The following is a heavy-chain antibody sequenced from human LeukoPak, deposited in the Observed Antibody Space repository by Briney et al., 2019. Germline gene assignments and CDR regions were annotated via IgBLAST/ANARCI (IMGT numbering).Heavy chain of an antibody. D-gene: IGHD1-26*01. Sequence: GGSLRLSCAASGFTFSSYGMHWVRQAPGKGLEWVSIIYGGGSVFYADSVKGRFTIPRDNSKNTLYLQMNSLRGEDTAVYYCARGGSYLSAFDIWGQGTMVTVSS. CDR2: IYGGGSV. CDR1: GFTFSSYG. CDR3: ARGGSYLSAFDI. J-gene: IGHJ3*02. V-gene: IGHV3-NL1*01.